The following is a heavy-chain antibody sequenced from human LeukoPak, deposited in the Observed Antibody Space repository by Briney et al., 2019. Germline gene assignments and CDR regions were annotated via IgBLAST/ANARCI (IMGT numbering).Heavy chain of an antibody. V-gene: IGHV1-18*01. CDR1: GYTFTSYG. J-gene: IGHJ3*02. CDR2: ISAYNGNT. D-gene: IGHD1-26*01. Sequence: ASVKVSCKASGYTFTSYGISWVRQAPGQGLEWMGWISAYNGNTNYAQKFQGRVTITRNTSISTAYMELSSLRSEDTAVYYCARGGGGSSDAFDIWGQGTMVTVSS. CDR3: ARGGGGSSDAFDI.